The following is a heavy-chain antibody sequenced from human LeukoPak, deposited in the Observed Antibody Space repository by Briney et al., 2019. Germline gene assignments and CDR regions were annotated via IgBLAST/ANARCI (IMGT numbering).Heavy chain of an antibody. CDR2: INHSGST. D-gene: IGHD3-9*01. CDR3: ARREGYDILTGYYADY. J-gene: IGHJ4*02. Sequence: SETLSLTWAVYGGSFSGYYWSWIRQPPEKGLEWIGEINHSGSTNYNPSLKSRVTISVDTSKNQFSLKLSSVTAADTAVYYCARREGYDILTGYYADYRGQGTLVTVSS. V-gene: IGHV4-34*01. CDR1: GGSFSGYY.